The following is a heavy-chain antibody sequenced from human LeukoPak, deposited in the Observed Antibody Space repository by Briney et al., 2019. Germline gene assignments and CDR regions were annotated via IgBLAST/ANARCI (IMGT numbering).Heavy chain of an antibody. CDR1: GFTFSSYG. CDR2: ISYDGSYK. V-gene: IGHV3-30*03. J-gene: IGHJ6*03. Sequence: PGGSLRLSCAASGFTFSSYGMSWVRQAPGKGLEWVAVISYDGSYKYYADSVKGRFTISRDNSKNTLYLQMNSLRAEDTAVYYCARGHSIEPYYYYYYMDVWGKGTTVTVSS. D-gene: IGHD4-11*01. CDR3: ARGHSIEPYYYYYYMDV.